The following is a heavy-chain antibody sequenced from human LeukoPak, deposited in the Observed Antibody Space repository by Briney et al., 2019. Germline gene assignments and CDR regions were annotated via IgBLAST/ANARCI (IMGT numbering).Heavy chain of an antibody. J-gene: IGHJ5*02. CDR3: ASSIGGAASSNWFAA. D-gene: IGHD3-22*01. Sequence: PGGSLRLSCAASGFTVSDNYVTWVRQAPGKGLEWVSIVYNSDTTSSADSVKGRFTISRDNSKNTVYLQMTSLRLEDTAVYYCASSIGGAASSNWFAAWGQGTLVTVSS. CDR2: VYNSDTT. CDR1: GFTVSDNY. V-gene: IGHV3-53*01.